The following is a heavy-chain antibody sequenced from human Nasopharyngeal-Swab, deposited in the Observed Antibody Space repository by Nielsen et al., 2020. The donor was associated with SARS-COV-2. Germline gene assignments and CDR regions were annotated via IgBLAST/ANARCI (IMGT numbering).Heavy chain of an antibody. J-gene: IGHJ6*02. Sequence: WIRQPPGKGLEWVSYISSSSSYIYYADSVKGRFTISRDNAKNSLYLQMNSLRAEDTAVYYCARDGLDYDFWSAYCMYVWGQGTTVTVSS. D-gene: IGHD3-3*01. V-gene: IGHV3-21*01. CDR2: ISSSSSYI. CDR3: ARDGLDYDFWSAYCMYV.